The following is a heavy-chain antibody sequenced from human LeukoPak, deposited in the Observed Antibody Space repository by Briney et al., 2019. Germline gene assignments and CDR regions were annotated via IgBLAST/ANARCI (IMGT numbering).Heavy chain of an antibody. D-gene: IGHD1-1*01. J-gene: IGHJ4*02. Sequence: GGSLRLSCEDSGFTFDDYGMSWVRQAPGKGLEWVSGINWDGGSTFYAGSVKGRFTISRDNAKNSLYLQMNSLRADDTAVYYCARDLSDNWYTFGFWGQGTLVTVSS. CDR3: ARDLSDNWYTFGF. CDR2: INWDGGST. V-gene: IGHV3-20*04. CDR1: GFTFDDYG.